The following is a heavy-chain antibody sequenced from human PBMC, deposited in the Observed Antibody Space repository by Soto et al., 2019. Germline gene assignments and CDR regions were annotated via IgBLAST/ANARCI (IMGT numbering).Heavy chain of an antibody. D-gene: IGHD1-7*01. CDR1: GGSISSGSYY. J-gene: IGHJ4*02. Sequence: QVQLQESGPGLVKPSQTLSLTCTVSGGSISSGSYYWSWIRQPPGKGLEWIGFISYSGSTYYNASLKSRVTISVDTSKNQFSLNLSFVTAADTAVYYCATMGTPATGLYYFDYWGQGTLVTVSS. V-gene: IGHV4-30-4*01. CDR2: ISYSGST. CDR3: ATMGTPATGLYYFDY.